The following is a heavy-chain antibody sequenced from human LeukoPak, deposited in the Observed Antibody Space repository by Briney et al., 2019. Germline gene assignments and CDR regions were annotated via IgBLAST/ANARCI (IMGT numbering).Heavy chain of an antibody. V-gene: IGHV3-23*01. CDR1: GFTFSNYA. J-gene: IGHJ4*02. D-gene: IGHD2-15*01. Sequence: GGSLRLSCAASGFTFSNYAMSWVRQAPGKGLEWVSGISGSGGSTHYADSVKGRFTISRDNAKNSLYLQMNSLRAEDTAVYYCARVLHIYYFDYWGQGTLVTVSS. CDR2: ISGSGGST. CDR3: ARVLHIYYFDY.